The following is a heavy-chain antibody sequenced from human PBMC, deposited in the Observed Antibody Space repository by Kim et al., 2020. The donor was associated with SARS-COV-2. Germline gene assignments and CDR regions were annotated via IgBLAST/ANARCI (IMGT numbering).Heavy chain of an antibody. CDR1: GFTFSDYY. CDR3: ARRWRQPGDYYYYGMDV. Sequence: GGSLRLSCAASGFTFSDYYMSWIRQAPGKGLEWVSYISSSSSTIYYADSVKGRFTISRDNAKNSLYLQMNSLRAEDTAMYYCARRWRQPGDYYYYGMDVWGQGTTVTVSS. V-gene: IGHV3-11*04. J-gene: IGHJ6*02. D-gene: IGHD3-10*01. CDR2: ISSSSSTI.